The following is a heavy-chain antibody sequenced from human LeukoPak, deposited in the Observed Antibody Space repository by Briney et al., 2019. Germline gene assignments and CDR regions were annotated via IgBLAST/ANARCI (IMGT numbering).Heavy chain of an antibody. D-gene: IGHD3-22*01. CDR3: ARQGYYDSSGYEDY. J-gene: IGHJ4*02. Sequence: ASVKVSCKASGYTFTGYYMHWVRQAPGQGLEWMGWINPNSGGTNYAQKFQGRVTMARDTSISTAYMELRSLRSDDTAVYYCARQGYYDSSGYEDYWGQGTLVTVSS. CDR1: GYTFTGYY. V-gene: IGHV1-2*02. CDR2: INPNSGGT.